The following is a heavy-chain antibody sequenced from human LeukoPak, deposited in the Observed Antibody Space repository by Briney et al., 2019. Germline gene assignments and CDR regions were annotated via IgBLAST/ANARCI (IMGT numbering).Heavy chain of an antibody. V-gene: IGHV3-53*01. CDR1: GFTVSNNY. CDR2: LYSAGHT. J-gene: IGHJ4*02. D-gene: IGHD1-20*01. Sequence: HSGGSLRLSCAASGFTVSNNYMSWIRQAPGKGLEWVSVLYSAGHTYYADSVKGRFTISRDNSKNTLYLQMNSLGAEDTAVYYCAKELRSISATTGFDYWGQGTLVTVSS. CDR3: AKELRSISATTGFDY.